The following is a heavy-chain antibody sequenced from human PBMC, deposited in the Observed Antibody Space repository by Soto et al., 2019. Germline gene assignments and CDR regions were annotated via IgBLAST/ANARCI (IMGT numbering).Heavy chain of an antibody. CDR1: GYTFISYW. V-gene: IGHV5-51*01. CDR3: ERTTAPYGGNRGYYYYGTDV. D-gene: IGHD2-15*01. CDR2: IYPGDSES. J-gene: IGHJ6*02. Sequence: GESLKISCKGSGYTFISYWIGWVRQMPGKGLEWMGIIYPGDSESRYSPSFQGQVTISADKSISTAYLQWSSLKASDTAMYYCERTTAPYGGNRGYYYYGTDVRGQGTTVTDSS.